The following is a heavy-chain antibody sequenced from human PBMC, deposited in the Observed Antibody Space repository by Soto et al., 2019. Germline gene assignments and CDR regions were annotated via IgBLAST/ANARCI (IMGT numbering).Heavy chain of an antibody. J-gene: IGHJ6*02. CDR2: IYYSGST. Sequence: SSETLSLTCTVSGGSISSSSYYWGWIRQPPGKGLEWIGSIYYSGSTYYNPSLESRVTISVDTSKNQFSLKLSSVTAADTAVYYCALGEMATTDYYYYYGMDVWGQGTTVTVSS. CDR3: ALGEMATTDYYYYYGMDV. D-gene: IGHD1-1*01. CDR1: GGSISSSSYY. V-gene: IGHV4-39*01.